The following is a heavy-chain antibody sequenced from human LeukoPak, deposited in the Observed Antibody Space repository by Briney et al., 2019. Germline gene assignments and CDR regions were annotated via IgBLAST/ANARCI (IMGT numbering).Heavy chain of an antibody. V-gene: IGHV4-4*07. CDR1: GGSINSYY. J-gene: IGHJ4*02. D-gene: IGHD1-26*01. CDR3: AGENSWSEREFDY. Sequence: SETLSLTCTVSGGSINSYYWTWIRQPAGKGLEWIGRIYPSGGTTYNPSLKSRVTMLVDTSKNKFSLKLSSVTAADTPVYYCAGENSWSEREFDYCVQGTLVTVSA. CDR2: IYPSGGT.